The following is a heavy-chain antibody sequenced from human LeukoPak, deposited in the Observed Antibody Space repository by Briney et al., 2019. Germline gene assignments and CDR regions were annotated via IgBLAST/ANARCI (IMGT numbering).Heavy chain of an antibody. CDR3: AKGSQSSRPYYFDF. CDR1: GFISNNYA. V-gene: IGHV3-23*01. CDR2: ITDSGGDA. D-gene: IGHD6-19*01. Sequence: GGSLRLSCAASGFISNNYAMSSVRQAPEGGLWWVSAITDSGGDAYPAESVKGRFTISRDNSRNTLYLQMNGLRVEDSAVYHCAKGSQSSRPYYFDFWGQGTLVTVSS. J-gene: IGHJ4*02.